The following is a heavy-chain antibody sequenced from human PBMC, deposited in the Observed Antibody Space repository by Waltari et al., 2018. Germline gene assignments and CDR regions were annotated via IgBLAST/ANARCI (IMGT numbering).Heavy chain of an antibody. CDR3: ARHGSGWYVYEAYYFDY. V-gene: IGHV5-51*01. Sequence: EVQLVQSGAEVRKPGESLKISWKGSGYSCTSYCIGWVRQMSGKGLAWMGIIYPGDSDTRYSPSFQGQVTISADKSISTAYLQWSSLKASDTAMYYCARHGSGWYVYEAYYFDYWGQGTLVTVYS. J-gene: IGHJ4*02. CDR2: IYPGDSDT. D-gene: IGHD6-19*01. CDR1: GYSCTSYC.